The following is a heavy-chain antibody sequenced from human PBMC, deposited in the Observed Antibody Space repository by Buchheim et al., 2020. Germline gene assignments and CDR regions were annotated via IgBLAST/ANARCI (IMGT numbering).Heavy chain of an antibody. J-gene: IGHJ5*02. Sequence: QVQLQESGPGLVRPSETLSLTCNVSGDSTSNNDYYWGWIRQPPGKGLEYIGGILASGSIRYNPSLKSRVTISADPSKNQVSLELRSVTAADTAVYYCTRQKVAPTNWFDPWGLGTL. CDR1: GDSTSNNDYY. CDR3: TRQKVAPTNWFDP. D-gene: IGHD5-12*01. CDR2: ILASGSI. V-gene: IGHV4-39*01.